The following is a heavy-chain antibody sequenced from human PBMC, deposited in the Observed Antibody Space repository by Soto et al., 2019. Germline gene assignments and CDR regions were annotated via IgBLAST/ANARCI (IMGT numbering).Heavy chain of an antibody. Sequence: GASVKVSCKASGYTFTSYDINWVRQATLQVLEWMVCMNPNSGNTGYAQKFQGRVTMTRNTSISTAYMELSSLRSEDTAVYYCARARYCSSTSCDLFLPTTIGYGMEVWGQGTTVTVSS. CDR3: ARARYCSSTSCDLFLPTTIGYGMEV. CDR2: MNPNSGNT. CDR1: GYTFTSYD. D-gene: IGHD2-2*01. V-gene: IGHV1-8*01. J-gene: IGHJ6*01.